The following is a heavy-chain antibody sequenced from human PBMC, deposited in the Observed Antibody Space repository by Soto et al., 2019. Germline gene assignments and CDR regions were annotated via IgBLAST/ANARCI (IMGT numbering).Heavy chain of an antibody. J-gene: IGHJ6*02. CDR3: ARGLGTNGLDV. D-gene: IGHD7-27*01. CDR1: GYRFTTYG. CDR2: ISTYNGNT. Sequence: QVQLLQSGAEVKKPGASVKVSCKASGYRFTTYGITWVRLAPGQGLEWLGGISTYNGNTDYAQNLQDRVKMTTETATSTAYMEVTSLTSDDTAVYYCARGLGTNGLDVWAQGTTVTVSS. V-gene: IGHV1-18*04.